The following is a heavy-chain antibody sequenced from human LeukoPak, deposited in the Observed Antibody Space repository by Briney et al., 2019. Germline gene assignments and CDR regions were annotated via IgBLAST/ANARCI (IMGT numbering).Heavy chain of an antibody. D-gene: IGHD6-13*01. CDR2: INHSGST. V-gene: IGHV4-34*01. CDR1: GGSFSNYY. Sequence: SETLSLTCAVYGGSFSNYYWSWIRQPPGKGLEWIGEINHSGSTNYNPSLKSRVTISVDTSKNQFSLKLSSVTAADTAVYYCASHGAAPYAFDIWGQGTMVTVSS. J-gene: IGHJ3*02. CDR3: ASHGAAPYAFDI.